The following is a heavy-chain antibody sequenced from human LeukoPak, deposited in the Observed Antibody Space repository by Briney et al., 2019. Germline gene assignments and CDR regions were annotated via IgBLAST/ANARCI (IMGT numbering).Heavy chain of an antibody. Sequence: GGSLRLSCAASGFTVSSNYMSWVRQAPGKGLEWVSAISGSGGSTYYADSVKGRFTISRDNSKNTLYLQMNSLRAEDTAVYYCAKERTNYFDYWGQGTLVTVSS. D-gene: IGHD3-3*01. CDR2: ISGSGGST. J-gene: IGHJ4*02. V-gene: IGHV3-23*01. CDR3: AKERTNYFDY. CDR1: GFTVSSNY.